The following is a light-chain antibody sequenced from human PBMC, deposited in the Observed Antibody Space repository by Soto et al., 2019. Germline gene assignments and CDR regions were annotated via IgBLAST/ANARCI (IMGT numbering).Light chain of an antibody. CDR2: DAS. CDR1: NIGVKS. CDR3: QIWDTDSDHQV. J-gene: IGLJ3*02. Sequence: SYELTQPPSVSLAPGQTARITCGGRNIGVKSVHWYQQKPGQAPVLIVFDASDRPAGIPGRFSGSNSGDTATLTISRVEAGDEADYYCQIWDTDSDHQVFGGGTKLTVL. V-gene: IGLV3-21*02.